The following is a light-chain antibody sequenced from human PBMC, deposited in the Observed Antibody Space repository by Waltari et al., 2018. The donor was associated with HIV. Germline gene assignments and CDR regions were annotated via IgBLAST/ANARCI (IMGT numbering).Light chain of an antibody. CDR2: GAS. Sequence: SSRAPLCVTITYVAGYQQKPCRAPGLLIYGASSRSTAFPDRFSGSGSGTDVTFTISRLEPEDFAVYYCQQYGSSPYSFGQGTKLEIK. J-gene: IGKJ2*03. CDR1: LCVTITY. CDR3: QQYGSSPYS. V-gene: IGKV3-20*01.